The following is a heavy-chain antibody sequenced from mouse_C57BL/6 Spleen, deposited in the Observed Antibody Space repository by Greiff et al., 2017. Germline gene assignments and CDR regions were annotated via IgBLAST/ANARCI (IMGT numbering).Heavy chain of an antibody. CDR1: GFTFSDAW. D-gene: IGHD2-12*01. CDR3: TRISYSYYFDY. V-gene: IGHV6-6*01. J-gene: IGHJ2*01. CDR2: IRNKANNHAT. Sequence: EVQLVESGGGLVQPGGSMKLSCAASGFTFSDAWMDWVRQSPEKGLEWVAEIRNKANNHATYYAESVKGRFTISRDDSKSSVYLQMNSLRAEDTGIYYCTRISYSYYFDYWGQGTTLTVSS.